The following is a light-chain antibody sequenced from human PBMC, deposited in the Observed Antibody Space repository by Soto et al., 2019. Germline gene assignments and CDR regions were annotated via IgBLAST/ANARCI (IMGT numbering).Light chain of an antibody. CDR2: SNN. J-gene: IGLJ2*01. V-gene: IGLV1-44*01. CDR3: AAWDDSLNGVV. CDR1: NSNIGSNT. Sequence: QPVLTQPPSASGTPGQRVTISCSGSNSNIGSNTVNWYQQLPGTAPKLLIYSNNQRPSGVPDRFSGSKSGTSASLAISGLQSGDEADYYCAAWDDSLNGVVFGGGTKVTVL.